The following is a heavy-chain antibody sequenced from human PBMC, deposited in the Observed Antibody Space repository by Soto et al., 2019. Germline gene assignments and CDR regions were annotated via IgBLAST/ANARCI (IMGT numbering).Heavy chain of an antibody. J-gene: IGHJ4*02. CDR2: IYYSGST. D-gene: IGHD6-13*01. Sequence: QVQLQESGPGLVKPSQTLSLTCTVSGGSISSGGHYWSWIRQHPGKGLEWIGYIYYSGSTYYNPSLKSRVTIAVDTSKNQFSLKLSSVTAADTAVYYCAGLIIAAAGTYFDYWGQGTLVTVSS. CDR1: GGSISSGGHY. CDR3: AGLIIAAAGTYFDY. V-gene: IGHV4-31*03.